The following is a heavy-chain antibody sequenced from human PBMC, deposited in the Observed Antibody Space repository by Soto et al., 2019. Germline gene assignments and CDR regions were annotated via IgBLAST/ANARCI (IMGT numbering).Heavy chain of an antibody. D-gene: IGHD2-15*01. J-gene: IGHJ4*02. V-gene: IGHV1-18*01. CDR2: ISAYNGNT. Sequence: QVQLVQSGAEVKKPGASVRVSCKASGYTFTSYGISWVRQAPGQGLEWMGWISAYNGNTHNAQKLQDRVTITTDTSTSTSNRERRNLRSDDTGVNYCATTPMTRNGRMSLRSDYWGQGTLVTVSS. CDR1: GYTFTSYG. CDR3: ATTPMTRNGRMSLRSDY.